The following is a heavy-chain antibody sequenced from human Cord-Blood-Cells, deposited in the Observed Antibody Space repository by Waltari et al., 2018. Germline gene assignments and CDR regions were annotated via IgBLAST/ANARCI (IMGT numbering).Heavy chain of an antibody. CDR2: IYYSGST. CDR1: GGSISSYY. V-gene: IGHV4-59*01. Sequence: QVQLQESGPGLVKPSETLSLTCTVSGGSISSYYWSWIRQPPGKGLEWIGYIYYSGSTNYNPSLKSRVTISVDTSKNQFSLKLSSVTAADTAVYYCARGSIAARRVYFDYWGQGTLVTVSS. D-gene: IGHD6-6*01. CDR3: ARGSIAARRVYFDY. J-gene: IGHJ4*02.